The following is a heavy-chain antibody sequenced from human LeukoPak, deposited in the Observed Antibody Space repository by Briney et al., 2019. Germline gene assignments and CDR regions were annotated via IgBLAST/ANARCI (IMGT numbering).Heavy chain of an antibody. CDR1: GGSISSYY. CDR2: IYYSGST. D-gene: IGHD6-13*01. CDR3: ARGPIAAFNWFDP. V-gene: IGHV4-59*01. J-gene: IGHJ5*02. Sequence: PSETLSLTCTVSGGSISSYYWSWIRQPQGKGLEWIGYIYYSGSTNYNPSLKSRVTISVDTSKNQFSLKLSSVTAADTAVYYCARGPIAAFNWFDPWGQGTLVTVSS.